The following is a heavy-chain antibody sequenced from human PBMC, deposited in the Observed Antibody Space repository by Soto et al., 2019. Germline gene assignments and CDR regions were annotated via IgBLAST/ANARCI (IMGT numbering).Heavy chain of an antibody. CDR2: ISGSGGST. Sequence: EVQLLESGGGLVQPGGSLRLSCAASGFTFSSYAMSWVRQAPGKGLEWVSDISGSGGSTYYADSVKGRFTISRDNSKNTLYVQMNSLRAEDRAVYYCAKDAQWELLLRYFDYWGQGTLVTVSS. J-gene: IGHJ4*02. V-gene: IGHV3-23*01. CDR3: AKDAQWELLLRYFDY. CDR1: GFTFSSYA. D-gene: IGHD1-26*01.